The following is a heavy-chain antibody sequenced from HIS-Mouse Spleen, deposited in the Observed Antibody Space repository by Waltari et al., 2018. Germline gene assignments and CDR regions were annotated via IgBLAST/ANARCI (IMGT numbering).Heavy chain of an antibody. CDR3: ARDRELYFDY. J-gene: IGHJ4*02. Sequence: QLQLQESGPGLVKPSETLSLTCTVSGGSISSSSYYWGWIRQPPGKGLEWIGSIYYSGSTYDNPSLKSRVTISVDTSKNQFSLKLSSVTAADTAVYYCARDRELYFDYWGQGTLVTVSS. V-gene: IGHV4-39*07. CDR1: GGSISSSSYY. D-gene: IGHD1-26*01. CDR2: IYYSGST.